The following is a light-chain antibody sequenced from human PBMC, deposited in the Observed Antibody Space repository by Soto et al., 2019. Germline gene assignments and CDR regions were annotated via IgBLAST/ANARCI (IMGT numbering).Light chain of an antibody. CDR3: QQNYSTPPYT. J-gene: IGKJ2*01. CDR1: QYINNY. Sequence: DIQMTQSPSSLSTSVGDRVTITCRASQYINNYLNWYQQKPGKAPKLLIFAAYNLQSGVPSRFSGSGSGTDFTLTTSSLQPEDFATYYCQQNYSTPPYTFGQGTKLDMK. CDR2: AAY. V-gene: IGKV1-39*01.